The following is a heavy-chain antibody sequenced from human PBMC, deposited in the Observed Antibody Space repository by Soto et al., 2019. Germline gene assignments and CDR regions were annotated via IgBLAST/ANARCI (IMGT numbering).Heavy chain of an antibody. CDR2: IIPILDVL. J-gene: IGHJ3*01. V-gene: IGHV1-69*02. CDR1: GGTFSTYT. CDR3: ARGSEGSGTESAFHF. Sequence: QVHLVQSGAEVKKPGSSVKVSCKTSGGTFSTYTVSWVRQAPGQGLEWIGRIIPILDVLTYAQKFKGRVTITADKSTSTASLELTSLKSEDTAMYYCARGSEGSGTESAFHFWGQGTKFTVSS. D-gene: IGHD2-15*01.